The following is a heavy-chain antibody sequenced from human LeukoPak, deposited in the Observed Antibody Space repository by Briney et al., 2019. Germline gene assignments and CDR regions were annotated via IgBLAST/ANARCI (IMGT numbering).Heavy chain of an antibody. CDR2: ISGSGGST. CDR1: GFTFSSYA. CDR3: ATVATIPYFQH. J-gene: IGHJ1*01. Sequence: GGSLRLSCAASGFTFSSYAMSWVRQAPGKGPEWVSAISGSGGSTYYADSVKGRFTISRDNSKNTLYLQMNSLRAEDTAVYYCATVATIPYFQHWGQGTLVTVSS. V-gene: IGHV3-23*01. D-gene: IGHD5-12*01.